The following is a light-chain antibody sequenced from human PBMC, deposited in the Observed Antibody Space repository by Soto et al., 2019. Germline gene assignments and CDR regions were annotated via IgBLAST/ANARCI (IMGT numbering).Light chain of an antibody. CDR3: QQYDNWHPWT. CDR1: QSVSST. V-gene: IGKV3-15*01. CDR2: GAS. J-gene: IGKJ1*01. Sequence: EILLTQSPCTLPLSAGERATLSCRASQSVSSTLAWYQQKPGQAPRLLIYGASTRATGIPARFSGSGSGTEFTLTINSLQYEDFAVYYCQQYDNWHPWTFGQGTKVDIK.